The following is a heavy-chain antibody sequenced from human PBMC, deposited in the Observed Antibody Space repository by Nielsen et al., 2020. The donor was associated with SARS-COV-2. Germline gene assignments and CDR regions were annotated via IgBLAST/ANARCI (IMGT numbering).Heavy chain of an antibody. V-gene: IGHV1-69*13. CDR1: GGTFSSHA. D-gene: IGHD5-18*01. Sequence: PVKVSCKASGGTFSSHAVNWVRQAPGQGLEWMGGIMPLLDTVNYAQKFQGRVTITADASTSTSYMELSSLRSDDTAVYYCASRTHVETDRTIFDDWGQGTLVTVSS. CDR3: ASRTHVETDRTIFDD. J-gene: IGHJ4*02. CDR2: IMPLLDTV.